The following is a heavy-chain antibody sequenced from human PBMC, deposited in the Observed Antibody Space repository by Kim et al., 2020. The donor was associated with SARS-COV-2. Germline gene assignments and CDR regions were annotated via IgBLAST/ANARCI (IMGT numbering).Heavy chain of an antibody. CDR2: ISYDGSNK. J-gene: IGHJ6*02. CDR3: AKDRLMGDQLPIYYYYYYGMDV. Sequence: GGSLRLSCAASGFTFSSYGMHWVRQAPCKGLEWVAVISYDGSNKYYADSVKGRFTISRDNSKNTLYLQMNSLRAEDTAVYYCAKDRLMGDQLPIYYYYYYGMDVWGQGTTVTVSS. V-gene: IGHV3-30*18. CDR1: GFTFSSYG. D-gene: IGHD2-2*01.